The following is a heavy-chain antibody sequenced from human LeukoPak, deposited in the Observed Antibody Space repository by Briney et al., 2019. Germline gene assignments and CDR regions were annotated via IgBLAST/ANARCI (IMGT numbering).Heavy chain of an antibody. D-gene: IGHD3/OR15-3a*01. CDR3: ARDSGGTDAVFPRLDYYFDL. CDR2: INPNTGVT. Sequence: ASVKVSCKTSGHTFTGYYLHWVRQAPGQGLEWMGWINPNTGVTMYAQDFQGRVTMTRDTSISTAYMELSRLRHDDTALYYCARDSGGTDAVFPRLDYYFDLWGRGTLVTVSP. J-gene: IGHJ2*01. CDR1: GHTFTGYY. V-gene: IGHV1-2*02.